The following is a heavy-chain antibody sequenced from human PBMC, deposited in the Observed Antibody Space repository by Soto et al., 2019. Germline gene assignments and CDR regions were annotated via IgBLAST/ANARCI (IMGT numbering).Heavy chain of an antibody. J-gene: IGHJ4*02. V-gene: IGHV4-59*01. D-gene: IGHD1-7*01. CDR1: GDSITSYY. CDR3: AGVQRLELVVDF. CDR2: IYYSGGT. Sequence: QVQLQESGPGLVKPSQTLSLSCTVSGDSITSYYWSWIRQPPGKGLEWIGYIYYSGGTSYNPSLKCRVTISVDTSKKQFSLRLNSVTAADTAVYYCAGVQRLELVVDFWGQGTLVTVSS.